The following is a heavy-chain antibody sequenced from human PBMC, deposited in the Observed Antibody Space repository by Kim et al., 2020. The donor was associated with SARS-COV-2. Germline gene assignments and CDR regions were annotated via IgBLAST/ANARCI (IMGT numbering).Heavy chain of an antibody. V-gene: IGHV3-30*18. J-gene: IGHJ4*02. CDR2: ISYDGSNK. CDR3: AKDLWDSSSSDY. CDR1: GFTFSSYG. Sequence: GGSLRLSCAASGFTFSSYGMHWVRQAPGKGLEWVAVISYDGSNKYYADSVKGRFTISRDNSKNTLYLQMNSLRAEDTAVYYCAKDLWDSSSSDYWGQGTLVTVSS. D-gene: IGHD6-6*01.